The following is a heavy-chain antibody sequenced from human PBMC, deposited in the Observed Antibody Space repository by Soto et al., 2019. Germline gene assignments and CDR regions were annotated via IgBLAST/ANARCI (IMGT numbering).Heavy chain of an antibody. CDR1: GYTLTELS. V-gene: IGHV1-24*01. CDR3: ATTRIATLLERAFDI. CDR2: FDPEDGET. Sequence: GASVKVSCKVSGYTLTELSMHWVRQAPGKGLEWMGGFDPEDGETIYAQKFQGRVTMTEDTSTDTAYMELSSLRSEDMAVYYCATTRIATLLERAFDIWGQGTMVIVSS. J-gene: IGHJ3*02. D-gene: IGHD6-13*01.